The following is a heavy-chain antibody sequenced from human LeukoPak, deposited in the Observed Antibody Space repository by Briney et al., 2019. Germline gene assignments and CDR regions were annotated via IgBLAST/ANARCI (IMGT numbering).Heavy chain of an antibody. CDR1: GFTFSSYA. J-gene: IGHJ2*01. CDR2: ISGSGGST. V-gene: IGHV3-23*01. D-gene: IGHD1-26*01. CDR3: AKDKPNILGATNDWYFDL. Sequence: PGGSLRLSCAASGFTFSSYAMSWVRQAPGKGLEWVSAISGSGGSTYYADSVKGRFTISRDNSKNTLYLQMNSLRAEDTAVYYCAKDKPNILGATNDWYFDLWGRGTLVTVSS.